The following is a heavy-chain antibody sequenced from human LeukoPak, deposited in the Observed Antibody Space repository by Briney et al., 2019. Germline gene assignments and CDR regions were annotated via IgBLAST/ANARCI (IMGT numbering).Heavy chain of an antibody. CDR3: ATQRIVVVPAAYDY. CDR1: GGSISSSSYY. D-gene: IGHD2-2*01. J-gene: IGHJ4*02. V-gene: IGHV4-39*01. Sequence: SETLSLTCTVSGGSISSSSYYWGWIRQPPGKGLEWIGSIYYSGSTYYNPSLKSRVTISVDTSKNQFSLKLSSVTAADTAVYYCATQRIVVVPAAYDYWSQGTLVTVSS. CDR2: IYYSGST.